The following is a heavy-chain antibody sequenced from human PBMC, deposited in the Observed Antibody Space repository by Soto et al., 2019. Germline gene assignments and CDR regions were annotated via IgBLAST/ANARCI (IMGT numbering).Heavy chain of an antibody. Sequence: SVKVSCKASGGTFSSYAISWVRQAPGQGLEWMGGIIPIFGTANYAQKFQGRVTITADESTSTAYMELSSLRSEDTAVYYCARIGEAYYYDSSGSKGAFDIWGQGTMVTVSS. CDR1: GGTFSSYA. V-gene: IGHV1-69*13. J-gene: IGHJ3*02. CDR2: IIPIFGTA. CDR3: ARIGEAYYYDSSGSKGAFDI. D-gene: IGHD3-22*01.